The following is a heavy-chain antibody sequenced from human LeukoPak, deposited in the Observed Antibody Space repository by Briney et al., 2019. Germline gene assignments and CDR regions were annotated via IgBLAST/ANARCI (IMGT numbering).Heavy chain of an antibody. Sequence: ASVKVSCKASGYTFTSYDINWVRQATGQGVEWMGWMNPNSGNTGYAQKFQGRVTMTRNTSISTAYMELSSLRSEDTAVYYCAKDPATYYYDSSGYRYGMDVWGQGTTVTVSS. J-gene: IGHJ6*02. V-gene: IGHV1-8*01. CDR2: MNPNSGNT. D-gene: IGHD3-22*01. CDR1: GYTFTSYD. CDR3: AKDPATYYYDSSGYRYGMDV.